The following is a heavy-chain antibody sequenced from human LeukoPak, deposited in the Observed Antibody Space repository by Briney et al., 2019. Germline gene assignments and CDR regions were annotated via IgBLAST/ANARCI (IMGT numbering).Heavy chain of an antibody. Sequence: GGSLRLSCAASGFTFSSYGMHWVRQAPGKGLEWVTFIQSDASRKDYADSVKGRFPISRDSSNNTVYLQMNSLRADDPPVYYCAKEISRVTIGGGIWFDPWGQGTLVTVSS. V-gene: IGHV3-30*02. J-gene: IGHJ5*02. CDR2: IQSDASRK. D-gene: IGHD2-15*01. CDR3: AKEISRVTIGGGIWFDP. CDR1: GFTFSSYG.